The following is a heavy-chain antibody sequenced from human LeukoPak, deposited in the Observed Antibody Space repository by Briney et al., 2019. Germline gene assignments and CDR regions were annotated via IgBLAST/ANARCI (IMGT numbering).Heavy chain of an antibody. J-gene: IGHJ4*02. V-gene: IGHV3-64*02. CDR3: TRDGGSFCDFDY. CDR2: INRDGRIT. D-gene: IGHD1-26*01. Sequence: PGGSLGLSCVASGFSFRDYAIPWVRQAPGKGLEYVSVINRDGRITYYADSVKGRFAMSRDNSKNTVYLQMGSLRSEDMAVYYCTRDGGSFCDFDYWGQGALVTVSS. CDR1: GFSFRDYA.